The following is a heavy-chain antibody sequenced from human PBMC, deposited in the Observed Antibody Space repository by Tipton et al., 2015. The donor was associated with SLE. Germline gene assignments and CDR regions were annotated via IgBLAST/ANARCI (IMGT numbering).Heavy chain of an antibody. CDR2: IYYSGST. J-gene: IGHJ4*02. CDR1: GGSISSYY. CDR3: ARQDSGNYYPFDY. Sequence: LSCTVSGGSISSYYWSWIRQPPGKGLEWIGYIYYSGSTNYNPSLKSRVPISVDTSKNQFSLKLTSVTAADTAVYYCARQDSGNYYPFDYWGQGTLVTVSS. D-gene: IGHD1-26*01. V-gene: IGHV4-59*08.